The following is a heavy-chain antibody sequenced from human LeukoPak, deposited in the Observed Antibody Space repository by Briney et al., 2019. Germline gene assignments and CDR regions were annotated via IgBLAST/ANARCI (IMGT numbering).Heavy chain of an antibody. CDR2: IYTSGST. CDR1: GGSISSYY. CDR3: ARDLRGSGWYYFDY. D-gene: IGHD6-19*01. V-gene: IGHV4-4*07. J-gene: IGHJ4*02. Sequence: PSETLSLTCTVSGGSISSYYWSCIRQPAGKGLEWIGRIYTSGSTNYNPSLKSRVTMSVDTSKNQFSLKLSSVTAADTAVYYCARDLRGSGWYYFDYWGQGTLVTVSS.